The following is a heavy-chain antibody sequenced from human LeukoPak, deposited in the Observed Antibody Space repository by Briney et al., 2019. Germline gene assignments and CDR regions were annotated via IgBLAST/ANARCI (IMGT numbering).Heavy chain of an antibody. D-gene: IGHD4-17*01. Sequence: PGGSLRLSCAASGFTFSSYAMSWVRQAPGKGLEWVSAISGSGGSTYYADSVKGRFTISRDNSKNTLYLQMNSLRAEDTAVYYCAKATVTTGYYYYYMDVWGRGTTVTVSS. V-gene: IGHV3-23*01. CDR3: AKATVTTGYYYYYMDV. CDR2: ISGSGGST. CDR1: GFTFSSYA. J-gene: IGHJ6*03.